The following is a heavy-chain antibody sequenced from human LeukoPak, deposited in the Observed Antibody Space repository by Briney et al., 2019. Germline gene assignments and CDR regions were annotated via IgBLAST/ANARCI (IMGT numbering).Heavy chain of an antibody. J-gene: IGHJ4*02. CDR2: ISAYNGNT. V-gene: IGHV1-18*01. CDR1: GYTFTSYG. D-gene: IGHD4-17*01. Sequence: ASVKVSCKASGYTFTSYGISWVRQAPGQGLEWMGWISAYNGNTNYAQKLQGRVTMTTDTSTSTAYMELRSLRSDDTAVYYCARDLTGYGDYALDYWGQGTLVTVSS. CDR3: ARDLTGYGDYALDY.